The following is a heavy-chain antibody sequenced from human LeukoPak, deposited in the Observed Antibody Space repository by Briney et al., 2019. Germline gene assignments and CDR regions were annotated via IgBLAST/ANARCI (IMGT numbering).Heavy chain of an antibody. J-gene: IGHJ4*02. Sequence: GASVKVSCKASGYTFTSYGISWVRQAPGQGLEWMGWIHPGTGDTNYAQKFQDRVTVTRDTSIATAYMDLIRLTSDDTAVYYCASYASGYNWLRVWGQGTLVTVSS. V-gene: IGHV1-2*02. CDR2: IHPGTGDT. D-gene: IGHD1-1*01. CDR1: GYTFTSYG. CDR3: ASYASGYNWLRV.